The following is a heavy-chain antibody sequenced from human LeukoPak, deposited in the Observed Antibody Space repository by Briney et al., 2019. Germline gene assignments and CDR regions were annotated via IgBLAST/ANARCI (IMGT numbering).Heavy chain of an antibody. Sequence: PSETLSLTCAVYGGSFSGYYWSWIRQPPGKGLEWIGEINHSGSTNYNPSLKSRVTISVDTSKNQFSLNLISVTAADTAVYYCAGRWPDYSYYYMDVWGKGTTVTVSS. V-gene: IGHV4-34*01. CDR1: GGSFSGYY. CDR2: INHSGST. D-gene: IGHD6-13*01. J-gene: IGHJ6*03. CDR3: AGRWPDYSYYYMDV.